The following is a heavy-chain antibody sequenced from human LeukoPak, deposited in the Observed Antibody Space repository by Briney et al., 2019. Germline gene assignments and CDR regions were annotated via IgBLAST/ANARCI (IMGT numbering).Heavy chain of an antibody. CDR1: GGTFSIYA. D-gene: IGHD6-13*01. J-gene: IGHJ4*02. V-gene: IGHV1-69*01. CDR3: ARDKAAAGLGPFDY. Sequence: SVKVSCKASGGTFSIYAISWVRQAPGQGLEWMGGIIPIFGTANYAQKFQGRVTITADESTSTAYMELSSLRSEDTAVYYCARDKAAAGLGPFDYWGQGTLVTVSS. CDR2: IIPIFGTA.